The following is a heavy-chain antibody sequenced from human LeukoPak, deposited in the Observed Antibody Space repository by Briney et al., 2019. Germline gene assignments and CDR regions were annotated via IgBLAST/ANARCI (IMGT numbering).Heavy chain of an antibody. CDR2: ISWTSGII. CDR1: GFIFDDHG. J-gene: IGHJ4*02. CDR3: PSDRGSAADGINTEDNPFAL. Sequence: PGRSLRLSCAASGFIFDDHGMHWVRQAPGKGLEWVAGISWTSGIIGYADSVKGRFTISRDNANNSLYLQMDSLRAEDTAVYCGPSDRGSAADGINTEDNPFALWGQGTMVCV. D-gene: IGHD5-24*01. V-gene: IGHV3-9*01.